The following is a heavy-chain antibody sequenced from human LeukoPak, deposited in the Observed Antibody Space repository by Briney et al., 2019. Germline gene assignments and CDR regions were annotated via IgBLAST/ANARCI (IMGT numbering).Heavy chain of an antibody. CDR1: GYTFTNYG. V-gene: IGHV1-18*01. CDR3: AKSTNWGSISDGFDI. D-gene: IGHD7-27*01. Sequence: ASVKVSCKASGYTFTNYGISWVRQAPGQGLEWMGWISAYSGNTNYAQKLQGRVTMTTDTSTSTAYMELTRLRSDDTAMYYCAKSTNWGSISDGFDIWGQGTMATVA. J-gene: IGHJ3*02. CDR2: ISAYSGNT.